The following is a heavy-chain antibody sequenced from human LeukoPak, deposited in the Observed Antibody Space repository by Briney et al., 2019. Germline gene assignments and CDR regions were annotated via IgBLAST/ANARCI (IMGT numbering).Heavy chain of an antibody. J-gene: IGHJ3*02. CDR1: GFTFSSYS. V-gene: IGHV3-21*01. D-gene: IGHD3-10*01. Sequence: GGSLRLSWAASGFTFSSYSMSWVRQARGKVLEWVSFIKRGSSYIYYAYSVKGRFTISRDNAKNSLYLQMSSLRAEDTAVYYWARAGDYGSGSCAFDMWGQGKMVTVSS. CDR3: ARAGDYGSGSCAFDM. CDR2: IKRGSSYI.